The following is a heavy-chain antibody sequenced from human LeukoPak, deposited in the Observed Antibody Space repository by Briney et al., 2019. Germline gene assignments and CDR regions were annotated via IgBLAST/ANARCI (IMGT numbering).Heavy chain of an antibody. CDR3: AKDRLQLRFFPTHNWFDP. J-gene: IGHJ5*02. D-gene: IGHD3-3*01. CDR1: GFTFSSYA. CDR2: ISGSGGST. Sequence: PGGSLRLSCAASGFTFSSYAMSWVRRAPGKGLEWVSAISGSGGSTNYADSVKGRFTISRDNSKNTLYLQMNSLRAEDTAVYYCAKDRLQLRFFPTHNWFDPWGQGTLVTVSS. V-gene: IGHV3-23*01.